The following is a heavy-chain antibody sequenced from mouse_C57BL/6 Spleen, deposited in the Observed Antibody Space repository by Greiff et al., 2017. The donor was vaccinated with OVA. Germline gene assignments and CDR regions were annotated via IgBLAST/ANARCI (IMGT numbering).Heavy chain of an antibody. Sequence: EVQLQQSGPELVKPGASVKISCKASGYTFTDYYMNWVKQRHGKSLGWIGDINPNNGGTSYNQKFKGKATLTVDKSSSTAYMELRSLTSEDSAVYYCARGRWLLPNAWFAYWGQGTLVTVSA. D-gene: IGHD2-3*01. CDR3: ARGRWLLPNAWFAY. CDR2: INPNNGGT. V-gene: IGHV1-26*01. J-gene: IGHJ3*01. CDR1: GYTFTDYY.